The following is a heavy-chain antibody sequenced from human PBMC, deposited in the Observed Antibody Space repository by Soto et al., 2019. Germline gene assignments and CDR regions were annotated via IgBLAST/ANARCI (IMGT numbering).Heavy chain of an antibody. Sequence: SETLSLTCPVSGGSISSGDYYWSWIRQPPGKGLEWIGYIYYSGSTYYNPSLKSRVTISVDTSKNQFSLKLSSVTAADTAVYYCARAVGDYVKIWGQGTLVTVSS. CDR3: ARAVGDYVKI. J-gene: IGHJ4*02. V-gene: IGHV4-30-4*01. CDR2: IYYSGST. D-gene: IGHD4-17*01. CDR1: GGSISSGDYY.